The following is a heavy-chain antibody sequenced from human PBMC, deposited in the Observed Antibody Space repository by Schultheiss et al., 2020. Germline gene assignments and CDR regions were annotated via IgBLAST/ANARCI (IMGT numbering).Heavy chain of an antibody. CDR1: GGSFSGYY. CDR3: ARASTTYCSSTSCWAFDI. Sequence: SETLSLTCAVYGGSFSGYYWSWIRQPPGKGLEWIGEINHSGSTNYNPSLKSRVTISVDTSKNQFSLKLSSVTAADTAVYYCARASTTYCSSTSCWAFDIWGQGTMVTVSS. J-gene: IGHJ3*02. V-gene: IGHV4-34*01. CDR2: INHSGST. D-gene: IGHD2-2*01.